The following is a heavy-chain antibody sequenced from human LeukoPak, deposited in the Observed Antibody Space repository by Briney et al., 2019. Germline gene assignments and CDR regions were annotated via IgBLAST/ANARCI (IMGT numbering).Heavy chain of an antibody. V-gene: IGHV3-11*01. CDR3: ARELGYCSGGSCYGLSAFDI. D-gene: IGHD2-15*01. Sequence: GGSLRLSCAASGFTFSDYYMSWIRQAPGKGLEWVSYISSSGSTIYYADSVKGRFTISRDSAKNSLYLQMNSLRAEDTAVYYCARELGYCSGGSCYGLSAFDIWGQGTMVTVSS. CDR1: GFTFSDYY. CDR2: ISSSGSTI. J-gene: IGHJ3*02.